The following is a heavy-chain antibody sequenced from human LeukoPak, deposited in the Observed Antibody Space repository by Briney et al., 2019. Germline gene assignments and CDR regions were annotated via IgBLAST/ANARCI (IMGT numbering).Heavy chain of an antibody. V-gene: IGHV3-21*01. D-gene: IGHD2-21*01. Sequence: GGSLRLSCAASGFTFSRYSMNWVRQAPGKGLEWVSSISSSSSYIYYADSVKGRFTISRDNAKNSLYLQMNSLRAEDTAVYYCARDRVRGYCGADCYGYWGQGTLVTVSS. CDR2: ISSSSSYI. CDR3: ARDRVRGYCGADCYGY. J-gene: IGHJ4*02. CDR1: GFTFSRYS.